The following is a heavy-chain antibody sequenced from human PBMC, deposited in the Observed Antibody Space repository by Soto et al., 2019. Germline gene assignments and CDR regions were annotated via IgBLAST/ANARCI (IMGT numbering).Heavy chain of an antibody. CDR3: AKRKYCPSTTCFDY. Sequence: QVQLVQSGAEVKKPGASVKVSCKASGYTFSSYGISWVRQAPGQGLEWMGWISAYNGNTNYAQNLQGRVTMTTATSTSTAYMELRSLRSDDTAVYYCAKRKYCPSTTCFDYWGQGTLVTVSS. J-gene: IGHJ4*02. CDR2: ISAYNGNT. CDR1: GYTFSSYG. V-gene: IGHV1-18*01. D-gene: IGHD2-2*01.